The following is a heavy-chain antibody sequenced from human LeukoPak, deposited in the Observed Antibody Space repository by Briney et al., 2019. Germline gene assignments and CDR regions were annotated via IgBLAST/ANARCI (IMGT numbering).Heavy chain of an antibody. CDR3: ARDSASFDS. CDR1: GGTFTSYA. J-gene: IGHJ4*02. V-gene: IGHV1-69*05. CDR2: IIPILGTA. D-gene: IGHD1-26*01. Sequence: SVKVSCKASGGTFTSYAISWVRQAPGHGLEWRGGIIPILGTANYAQKFQGRVTITRNTSINTAYMELSRLTSEDTAIYRCARDSASFDSGGQGTLVTVSP.